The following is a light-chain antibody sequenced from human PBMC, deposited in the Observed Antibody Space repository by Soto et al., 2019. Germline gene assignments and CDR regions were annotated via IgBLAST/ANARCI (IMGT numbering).Light chain of an antibody. V-gene: IGLV2-14*01. Sequence: QSALTQPASVSGSPGQSITISCTGTSSDVGGHNYVSWYQQHPGTAPKLMIYEATNRPSGVSNRFSGSKSGNTASRTISGVQADDEADDYCSSSTSSTTLDVVFGGGTKLTVL. CDR1: SSDVGGHNY. CDR2: EAT. J-gene: IGLJ2*01. CDR3: SSSTSSTTLDVV.